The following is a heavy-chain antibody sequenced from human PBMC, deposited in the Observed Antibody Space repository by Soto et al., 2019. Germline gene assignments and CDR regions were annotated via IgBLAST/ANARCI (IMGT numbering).Heavy chain of an antibody. CDR1: GYSFTKFL. CDR2: INPSDSFS. J-gene: IGHJ5*02. CDR3: ARQGGGGPWDNWFDP. Sequence: PGESLKIPCPGSGYSFTKFLINGVRQMPGKGLEWMGSINPSDSFSNFNPSFEGHVTISVDKSISTAFLQWSRLKASDTAIYYCARQGGGGPWDNWFDPWGQGTLVTVS. V-gene: IGHV5-10-1*01. D-gene: IGHD2-15*01.